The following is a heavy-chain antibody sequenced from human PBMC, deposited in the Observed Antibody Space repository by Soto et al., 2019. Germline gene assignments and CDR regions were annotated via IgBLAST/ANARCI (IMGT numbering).Heavy chain of an antibody. J-gene: IGHJ5*02. CDR1: GGSISSYY. V-gene: IGHV4-59*01. Sequence: SETLSLTCTVSGGSISSYYWSWIRQPPGKGLEWIGYIYYSGSTNYNPSLKSRVTISVDTSKNQFSLKLSSVTAADTAVYYCARRVRYYDSSGYHNWFDPWGQGTLVTVS. D-gene: IGHD3-22*01. CDR3: ARRVRYYDSSGYHNWFDP. CDR2: IYYSGST.